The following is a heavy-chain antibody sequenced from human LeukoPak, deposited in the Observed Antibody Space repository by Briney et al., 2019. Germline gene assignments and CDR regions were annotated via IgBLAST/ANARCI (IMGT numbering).Heavy chain of an antibody. J-gene: IGHJ5*02. CDR3: ARFTPQGYGWGGYNRFDP. Sequence: SETLSLTCTVSGGSISSYYWSWIRQPPGEGLEWIGYMYYSGSTNYNPSLKSRVTISLDTSKNQFSLNLTSVTAADTAVYYCARFTPQGYGWGGYNRFDPWGQGTLVTVSS. D-gene: IGHD3-16*01. CDR2: MYYSGST. V-gene: IGHV4-59*01. CDR1: GGSISSYY.